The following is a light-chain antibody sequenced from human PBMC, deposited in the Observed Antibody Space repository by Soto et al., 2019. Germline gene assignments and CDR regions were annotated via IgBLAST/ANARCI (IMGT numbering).Light chain of an antibody. CDR1: QSISSW. J-gene: IGKJ4*01. Sequence: TQSPATLSLSPGERATLSCRASQSISSWLAWYQQKPGKAPKLLIYKASTLKSGVPARFSGSESGTDFTLTISSLQPEDFATYYCQQTYSAPLTFGGGTKVDI. V-gene: IGKV1-5*03. CDR3: QQTYSAPLT. CDR2: KAS.